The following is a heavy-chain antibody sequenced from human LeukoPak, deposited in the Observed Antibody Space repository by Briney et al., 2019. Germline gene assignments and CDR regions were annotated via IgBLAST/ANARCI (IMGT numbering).Heavy chain of an antibody. CDR1: GGSFSGYY. Sequence: PSETLSLTCAVYGGSFSGYYWSWIRQPPGKGLEWIGEINHSGSTNYNPSLKSRVTISVDTSKNQFSLKLSSVTAADTAVYYCARGPLGDEFADAFDIWGQGTMVTVSS. V-gene: IGHV4-34*01. D-gene: IGHD4-17*01. CDR2: INHSGST. J-gene: IGHJ3*02. CDR3: ARGPLGDEFADAFDI.